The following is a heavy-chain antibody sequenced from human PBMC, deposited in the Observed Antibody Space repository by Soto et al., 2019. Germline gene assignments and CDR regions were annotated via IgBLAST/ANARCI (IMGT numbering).Heavy chain of an antibody. CDR1: GFTFSSYG. CDR2: ISYDGGNK. D-gene: IGHD3-3*01. V-gene: IGHV3-30*18. Sequence: PGGSLRLSCAASGFTFSSYGMHWVRQAPGKGLEWVAVISYDGGNKYYADSVKGRFTISRDNSKNTLYLQMNSLRAEDTAVYYCAKCRRYYDFWSGYFDYGMDVWGQGTTVTVSS. J-gene: IGHJ6*02. CDR3: AKCRRYYDFWSGYFDYGMDV.